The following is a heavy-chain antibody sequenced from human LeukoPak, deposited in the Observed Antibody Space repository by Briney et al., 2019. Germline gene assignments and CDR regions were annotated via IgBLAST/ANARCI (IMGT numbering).Heavy chain of an antibody. CDR1: GFTFSSYG. D-gene: IGHD3-22*01. CDR2: LSGSGGDT. J-gene: IGHJ4*02. V-gene: IGHV3-23*01. CDR3: AKDQNYESSGYYGGFDY. Sequence: GGSLRLSCAASGFTFSSYGMHWVRQAPGKGLEWVSGLSGSGGDTYYADSVKGRFTISRDNSKNTLNLQMNSLRAEDTALYYCAKDQNYESSGYYGGFDYWGQGTLVTVSS.